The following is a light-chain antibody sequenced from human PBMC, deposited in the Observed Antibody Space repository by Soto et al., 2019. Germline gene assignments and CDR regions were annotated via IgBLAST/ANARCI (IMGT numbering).Light chain of an antibody. J-gene: IGKJ1*01. CDR1: QILLHSNGHNY. CDR3: MQALQTWT. Sequence: PRSLLVTPRVPGANSCRSSQILLHSNGHNYLDWYLQKPGQSPKLLIYLGSNRSSGVPDRFSGSGSGTDFTLKIRRVEAEDVGVYYCMQALQTWTFGQGTKVDIK. V-gene: IGKV2-28*01. CDR2: LGS.